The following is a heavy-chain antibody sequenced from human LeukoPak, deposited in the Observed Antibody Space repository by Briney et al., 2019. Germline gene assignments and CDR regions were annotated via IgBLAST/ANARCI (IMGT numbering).Heavy chain of an antibody. V-gene: IGHV3-48*02. D-gene: IGHD4-23*01. J-gene: IGHJ5*02. CDR1: GFTFSSYS. CDR3: ARSTVVSP. Sequence: PGGSLRLSCAASGFTFSSYSMNWVRQAPGKGLEWVSYISSSSSTIYYADSVEGRFTISRDNAKNSLYLQMISLRDEDTAVYYCARSTVVSPWGQGTLVTVSS. CDR2: ISSSSSTI.